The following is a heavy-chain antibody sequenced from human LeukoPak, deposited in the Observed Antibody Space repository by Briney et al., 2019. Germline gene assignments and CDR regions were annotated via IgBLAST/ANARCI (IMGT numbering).Heavy chain of an antibody. J-gene: IGHJ4*02. CDR3: ARLIHCSSTSCYADYFDY. V-gene: IGHV4-39*07. Sequence: TSETLSLTCTVSGGSITSNSYYWGWIRQPPGKGLEWIGSIYYSGSTYYNPSLKRRVTISIDTSKNQFSLKLSSVTAADTAVYYCARLIHCSSTSCYADYFDYWGQGTLVTVSS. D-gene: IGHD2-2*01. CDR2: IYYSGST. CDR1: GGSITSNSYY.